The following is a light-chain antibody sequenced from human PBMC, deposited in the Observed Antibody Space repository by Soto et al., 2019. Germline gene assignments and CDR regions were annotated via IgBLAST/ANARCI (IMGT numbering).Light chain of an antibody. J-gene: IGKJ1*01. Sequence: EIVLTQSPGTLSLSPGERATLSCRASQSVSSSYLAWYQQKPGQAPRLLIYGASSRATGIPGRFSGSGSGTDFTLTISRLEPEDFEVYYCQRYGSSPDPWTFGQGTKVEIK. CDR3: QRYGSSPDPWT. V-gene: IGKV3-20*01. CDR2: GAS. CDR1: QSVSSSY.